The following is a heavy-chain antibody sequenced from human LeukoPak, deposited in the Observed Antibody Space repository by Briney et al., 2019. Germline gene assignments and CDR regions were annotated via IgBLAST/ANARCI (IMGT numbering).Heavy chain of an antibody. CDR3: ARRTRSQDFDY. V-gene: IGHV3-11*04. D-gene: IGHD2-15*01. Sequence: GGSQRLSCAASGFIFSDYYMTWIRQAPGKGLEWVSYITNIDSTKKYADSVKGRFTISRDNAKNSLFLQMNSLRAEDTAVYYCARRTRSQDFDYWGQGTLITVSS. CDR2: ITNIDSTK. J-gene: IGHJ4*02. CDR1: GFIFSDYY.